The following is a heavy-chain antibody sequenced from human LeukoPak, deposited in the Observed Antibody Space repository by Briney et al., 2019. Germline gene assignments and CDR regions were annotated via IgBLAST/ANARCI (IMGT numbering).Heavy chain of an antibody. CDR2: IYYSGST. CDR3: ARDFWSGYYADYYYYMDV. J-gene: IGHJ6*03. Sequence: KPSETLSLTCTVSGGSISNYYWSWIRQPPGKGLEWIGYIYYSGSTNYNPSLKSRVTISVDTSKNQFSLMLSSVTAADTAVYYCARDFWSGYYADYYYYMDVWAKGTTVTVSS. V-gene: IGHV4-59*01. CDR1: GGSISNYY. D-gene: IGHD3-3*01.